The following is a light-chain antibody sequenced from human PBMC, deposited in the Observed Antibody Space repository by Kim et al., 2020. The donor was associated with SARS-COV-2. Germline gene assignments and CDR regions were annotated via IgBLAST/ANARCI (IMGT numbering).Light chain of an antibody. Sequence: DIVMTQSPLSLPVTPGEPASISCRSSESLLHSNGYTYLDWYLQKPGQSPQLLIYVASHRASGVPDRFSGSASGTDFTLKISRVEAEDVGVYYCMQTLQTPWTFGQGTRVEIK. CDR3: MQTLQTPWT. V-gene: IGKV2-28*01. J-gene: IGKJ1*01. CDR1: ESLLHSNGYTY. CDR2: VAS.